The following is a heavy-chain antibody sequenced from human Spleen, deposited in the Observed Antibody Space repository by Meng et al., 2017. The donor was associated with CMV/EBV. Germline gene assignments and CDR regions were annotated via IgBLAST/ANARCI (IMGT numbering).Heavy chain of an antibody. J-gene: IGHJ4*02. V-gene: IGHV3-23*03. CDR2: IYSGGNST. D-gene: IGHD3-3*01. CDR3: AKSGGLEWLFADY. Sequence: GESLKISCMASGFTSGDYTMSWVRQAPGKGLEWVSVIYSGGNSTYYGDSVKGRFTISRDNSKNTLYLQMNSLRAEDTAVYYCAKSGGLEWLFADYWGQGTLVTVSS. CDR1: GFTSGDYT.